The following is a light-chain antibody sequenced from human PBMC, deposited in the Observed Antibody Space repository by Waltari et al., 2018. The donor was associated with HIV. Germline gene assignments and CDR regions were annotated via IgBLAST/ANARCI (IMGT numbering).Light chain of an antibody. CDR3: SSYSSSITLYVV. V-gene: IGLV2-14*01. CDR1: SSDVGGFNY. Sequence: QSALTQPASVSGSPGQSITLSCPGTSSDVGGFNYVSLYQHHPGKAPKLMISEVSNRPSGVSNRFSGSKSGNTASLTISGLQAEDEADYYCSSYSSSITLYVVFGGGTKLTVL. J-gene: IGLJ2*01. CDR2: EVS.